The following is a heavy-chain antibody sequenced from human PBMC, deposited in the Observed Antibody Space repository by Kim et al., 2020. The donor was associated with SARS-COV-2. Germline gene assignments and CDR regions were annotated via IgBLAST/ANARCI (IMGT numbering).Heavy chain of an antibody. J-gene: IGHJ4*02. CDR3: ARRRRIHSEDYFDY. CDR1: GGSISSSSYY. D-gene: IGHD2-15*01. CDR2: IYYSGST. Sequence: SETLSLTCTVSGGSISSSSYYWGWIRQPPGKGLEWIGSIYYSGSTYYNPSLKSRVTISVDTSKNQFSLKLSSVTAADTAVYYCARRRRIHSEDYFDYWGQGTLVTVSS. V-gene: IGHV4-39*01.